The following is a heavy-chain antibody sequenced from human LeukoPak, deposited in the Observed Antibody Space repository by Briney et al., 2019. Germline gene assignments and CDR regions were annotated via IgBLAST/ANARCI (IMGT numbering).Heavy chain of an antibody. J-gene: IGHJ6*02. V-gene: IGHV4-59*08. D-gene: IGHD3-10*02. Sequence: ETLSLTCTVSGGSISSYYWSWIRQPPGKGLEWIGYIYYSGSTNYNPSLKSRVTISVDTSKNQFSLKLSSVTAADTAVYYCARHNDYYVVGGMDVWGQGTTVTVSS. CDR3: ARHNDYYVVGGMDV. CDR2: IYYSGST. CDR1: GGSISSYY.